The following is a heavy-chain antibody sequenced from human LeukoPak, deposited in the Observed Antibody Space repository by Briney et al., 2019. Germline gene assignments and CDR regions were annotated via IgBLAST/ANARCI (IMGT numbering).Heavy chain of an antibody. D-gene: IGHD2-15*01. V-gene: IGHV1-8*01. Sequence: ASVKVSCKASGYTFTSYDINWVRQATGQGLEWMGWMNPNSGNTGYAQKLQGRVTMTRNTSISTAYMELSSLRSEDTAVYYCFCSGGSIFDYWGQGTLVTVSS. J-gene: IGHJ4*02. CDR1: GYTFTSYD. CDR2: MNPNSGNT. CDR3: FCSGGSIFDY.